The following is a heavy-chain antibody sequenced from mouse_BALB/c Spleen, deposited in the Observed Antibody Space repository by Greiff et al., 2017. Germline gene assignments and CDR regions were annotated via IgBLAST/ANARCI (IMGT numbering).Heavy chain of an antibody. CDR2: IYAGPGGT. Sequence: VKLSCQTSGFTFSSSYISWLKQKPGQSLEWIAWIYAGPGGTSYNQKFTGKAQLTVDTSSSTAYMQFSSLTTEDSAIYYCARQLLWGDYFDYWGQGTTLTVSS. D-gene: IGHD2-1*01. V-gene: IGHV1-55*01. CDR3: ARQLLWGDYFDY. J-gene: IGHJ2*01. CDR1: GFTFSSSY.